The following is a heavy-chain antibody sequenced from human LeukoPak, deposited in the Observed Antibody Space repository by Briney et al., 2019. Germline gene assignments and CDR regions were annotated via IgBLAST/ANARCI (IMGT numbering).Heavy chain of an antibody. CDR2: ISSSGSTI. D-gene: IGHD4-17*01. V-gene: IGHV3-11*01. CDR1: GFTFSVYY. J-gene: IGHJ6*02. CDR3: ARFATSTVTTFTYYYYGMDV. Sequence: PGGSLRLSCAASGFTFSVYYMSWIRQAPGKGLEWASYISSSGSTIYYADSVKGRFTISRDNAKNSLYLQMNSLRAEDTAVYYCARFATSTVTTFTYYYYGMDVWGQGTTVTVSS.